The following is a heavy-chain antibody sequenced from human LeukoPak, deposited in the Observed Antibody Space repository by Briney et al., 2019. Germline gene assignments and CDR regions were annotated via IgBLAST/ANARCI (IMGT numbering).Heavy chain of an antibody. CDR1: GFTFSSYA. Sequence: GGSLRLSCAASGFTFSSYAVAWVRQAPGRGREWVSTMSGSGRTTYYADSLKGRFTISRDNSKNTLYLRMNNLRDDDTAVYYCARAHDNCGGDCSPLDYNDYWGQGTLVTVSS. J-gene: IGHJ4*02. V-gene: IGHV3-23*01. CDR2: MSGSGRTT. CDR3: ARAHDNCGGDCSPLDYNDY. D-gene: IGHD2-21*02.